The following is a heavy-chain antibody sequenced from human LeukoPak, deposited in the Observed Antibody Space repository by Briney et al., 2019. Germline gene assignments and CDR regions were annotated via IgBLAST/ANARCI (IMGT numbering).Heavy chain of an antibody. V-gene: IGHV4-34*01. D-gene: IGHD3-9*01. CDR2: INHSGST. Sequence: SETLSLTCAVYGGSFSGYYWSWIRQPPGKGLEWIGEINHSGSTNYNPSLKSRVTISVDTSKNQFSLKLSSVTAADTAVYYCARAGSPYYDILTGYYKTRWFDPWGQGTLVTVSS. CDR1: GGSFSGYY. J-gene: IGHJ5*02. CDR3: ARAGSPYYDILTGYYKTRWFDP.